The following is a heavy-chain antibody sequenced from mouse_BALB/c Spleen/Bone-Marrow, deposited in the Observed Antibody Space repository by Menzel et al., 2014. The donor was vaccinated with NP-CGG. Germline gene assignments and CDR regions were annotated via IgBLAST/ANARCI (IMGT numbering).Heavy chain of an antibody. D-gene: IGHD1-2*01. CDR1: GFTFSDYY. CDR2: ISDGGSYT. Sequence: DVQLVESGGGLVKPGGSLKLSCAASGFTFSDYYMYWVRQTPEKRLEWVATISDGGSYTYYPDSGKGRFTISRDNAKNNLYLQMSSLKSEDTAMYYCARVVTTATLYWYFDVWGAGTTVTVPS. V-gene: IGHV5-4*02. CDR3: ARVVTTATLYWYFDV. J-gene: IGHJ1*01.